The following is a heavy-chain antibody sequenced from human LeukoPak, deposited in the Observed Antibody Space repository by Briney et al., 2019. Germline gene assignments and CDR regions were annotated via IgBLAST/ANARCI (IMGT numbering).Heavy chain of an antibody. CDR3: VGGPGSFLH. CDR1: GDIVSSNSGA. CDR2: TYYRSKWYN. J-gene: IGHJ4*02. V-gene: IGHV6-1*01. Sequence: SQTLSLTCAISGDIVSSNSGAWNWIRQSPSRGLEWLGRTYYRSKWYNGYAVSVKSRITINPDTSKNQFSLHLNSVTPEDTAVYYCVGGPGSFLHWGQGILVTVSS.